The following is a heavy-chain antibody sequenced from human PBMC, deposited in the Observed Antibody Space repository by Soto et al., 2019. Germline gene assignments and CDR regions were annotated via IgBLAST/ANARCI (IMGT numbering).Heavy chain of an antibody. CDR2: IRSKGYGGLT. D-gene: IGHD6-6*01. CDR1: GFTFDDHW. V-gene: IGHV3-49*04. J-gene: IGHJ4*02. CDR3: SRDHELSIAARPFDY. Sequence: GGSLRLSCVGSGFTFDDHWMDWVRQAPGKGLVWVGFIRSKGYGGLTEYAASVKGRFAISRDDSKSIAYLQMNSLKTEDTAVYYCSRDHELSIAARPFDYWGQGTLVTVSS.